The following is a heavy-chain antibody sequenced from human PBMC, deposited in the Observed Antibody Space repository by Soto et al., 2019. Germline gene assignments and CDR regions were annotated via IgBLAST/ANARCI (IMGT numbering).Heavy chain of an antibody. J-gene: IGHJ6*03. CDR3: ARGIVVVPAPPPAKPENYDFWSGYGYYYYYMDV. CDR1: GYTFTSYG. D-gene: IGHD3-3*01. V-gene: IGHV1-18*01. CDR2: ISAYNGNT. Sequence: ASVKVSCKASGYTFTSYGISWVRQAPGQGLEWMGWISAYNGNTNYAQKLQGRVTMTTDTSTSTAYMELRRLRSEDTAGFYCARGIVVVPAPPPAKPENYDFWSGYGYYYYYMDVWGKGTTVTVSS.